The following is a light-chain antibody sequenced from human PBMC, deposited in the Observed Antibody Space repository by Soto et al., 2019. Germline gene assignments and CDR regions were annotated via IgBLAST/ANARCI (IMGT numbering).Light chain of an antibody. CDR1: QSVSSSY. Sequence: EIVLTQSPGTLSLSPGDRATLSCRASQSVSSSYLAWYQQKPGQAPRLLIYGASNRATGIPDRFSGSGSGTDFTLTISRLEPEYFAVYYCQQYGSSPVPFGQGTKVEIK. CDR3: QQYGSSPVP. CDR2: GAS. V-gene: IGKV3-20*01. J-gene: IGKJ1*01.